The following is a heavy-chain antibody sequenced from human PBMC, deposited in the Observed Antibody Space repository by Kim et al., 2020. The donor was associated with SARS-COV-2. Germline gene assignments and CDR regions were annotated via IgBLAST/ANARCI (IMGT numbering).Heavy chain of an antibody. J-gene: IGHJ6*03. CDR2: IYYSGST. Sequence: SETLSLTCTISGGSISSYYWSWIRQPPGKGLEWIGYIYYSGSTNYNPSLKSRVTISVDTSKNQFSLKLSSVTAADTAVYYCARHPREWLRQPYYYMDVWG. CDR1: GGSISSYY. D-gene: IGHD3-3*01. CDR3: ARHPREWLRQPYYYMDV. V-gene: IGHV4-59*08.